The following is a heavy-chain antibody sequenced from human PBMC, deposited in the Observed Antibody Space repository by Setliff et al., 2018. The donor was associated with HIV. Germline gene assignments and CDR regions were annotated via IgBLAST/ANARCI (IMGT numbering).Heavy chain of an antibody. Sequence: PSETLSLTCTVPGGSISTNNFYWGWTRQPPGKGPQWIGSIYFTGDSYYDPSLKSRVTTSVDTSNNQFSLILSPVTAADTAVYYCARQTGLRGYYGPNSLYYFDYWGKGMLVTVSS. D-gene: IGHD3-10*01. CDR3: ARQTGLRGYYGPNSLYYFDY. CDR1: GGSISTNNFY. J-gene: IGHJ4*02. CDR2: IYFTGDS. V-gene: IGHV4-39*01.